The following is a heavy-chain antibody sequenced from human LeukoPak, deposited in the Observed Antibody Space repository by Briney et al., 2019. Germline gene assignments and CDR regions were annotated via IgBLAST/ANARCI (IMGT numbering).Heavy chain of an antibody. V-gene: IGHV3-21*01. CDR1: GFTFSSYS. Sequence: PGGSLRLSCAASGFTFSSYSMNWVRLAPGKGLEWVSSISSSSSYIYYADSVKGRFTISRDNAKNSLYLQMNSLRAEDTAVYYCARDRRIVGATRQVTFDIWGQGTMVTVSS. D-gene: IGHD1-26*01. J-gene: IGHJ3*02. CDR2: ISSSSSYI. CDR3: ARDRRIVGATRQVTFDI.